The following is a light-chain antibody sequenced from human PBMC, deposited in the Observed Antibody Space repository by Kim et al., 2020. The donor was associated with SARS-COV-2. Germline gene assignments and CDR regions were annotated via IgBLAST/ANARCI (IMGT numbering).Light chain of an antibody. Sequence: EIVLTQSPGTLSLSPGERATLSCRASQSVSSNYLAWYQQKPGQAPRLLIYGASSRATGIPDRFSGSGSGTDFSLTISRLEPEDFAVYYCHQYGTSPRTFGQGTKLEI. J-gene: IGKJ2*01. CDR2: GAS. CDR3: HQYGTSPRT. V-gene: IGKV3-20*01. CDR1: QSVSSNY.